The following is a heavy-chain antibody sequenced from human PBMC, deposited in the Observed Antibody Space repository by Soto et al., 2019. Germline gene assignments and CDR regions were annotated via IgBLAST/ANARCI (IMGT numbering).Heavy chain of an antibody. CDR3: ARSFFSCWVQEGAFDI. D-gene: IGHD6-19*01. Sequence: QVQLVQSGAEVKKPGASVKVSCKASGYTFTSYDINWVRQATGQGLEWMGWMNPNSGNTGYAQKFQGRVTMTRNTAISTAYMELSSLRSEDTDVYYCARSFFSCWVQEGAFDIWGQGTMVTVSS. CDR2: MNPNSGNT. J-gene: IGHJ3*02. V-gene: IGHV1-8*01. CDR1: GYTFTSYD.